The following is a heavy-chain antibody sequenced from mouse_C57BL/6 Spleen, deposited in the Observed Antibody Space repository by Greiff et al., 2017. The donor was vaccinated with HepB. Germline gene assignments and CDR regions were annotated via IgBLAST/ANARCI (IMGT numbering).Heavy chain of an antibody. Sequence: EVQLQQSGPELVKPGASVKISCKASGYSFTGHYMNWVKQSPEKSLEWIGEINPSTGGTTYNQKFKAKATLTVDKSSSTAYMQLKSLTSEDSAVYYCARERDYGYDERFAYWGQGTLVTVSA. D-gene: IGHD2-2*01. CDR3: ARERDYGYDERFAY. CDR1: GYSFTGHY. J-gene: IGHJ3*01. CDR2: INPSTGGT. V-gene: IGHV1-42*01.